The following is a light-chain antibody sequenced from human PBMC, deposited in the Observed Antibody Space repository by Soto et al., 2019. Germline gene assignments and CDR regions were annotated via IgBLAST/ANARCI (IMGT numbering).Light chain of an antibody. CDR2: TAS. Sequence: DIQMTQSPSSLSAFLGDRVTITCRASQSISSYLNWYQQKQGKAPKLLIYTASSLQSGVPSRFSGSGSGTYFTLTISSLQPEDFATYYCQQTYNTPPYTFGKGTKLEIK. CDR1: QSISSY. V-gene: IGKV1-39*01. CDR3: QQTYNTPPYT. J-gene: IGKJ2*01.